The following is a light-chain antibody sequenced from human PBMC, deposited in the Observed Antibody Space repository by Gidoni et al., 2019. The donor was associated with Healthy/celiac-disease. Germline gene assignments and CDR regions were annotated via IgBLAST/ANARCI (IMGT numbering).Light chain of an antibody. CDR2: GAS. J-gene: IGKJ1*01. Sequence: EIVLTQSPGTLSLSPGERATLSCRASQRVSSSYLAWYQQNPGQAPRLLIYGASSRATGIPDRFSGSGSGTDFTLTISRLEPEDFAVYYCQQYGSSPRGEWTFXXXTKVEIK. CDR3: QQYGSSPRGEWT. V-gene: IGKV3-20*01. CDR1: QRVSSSY.